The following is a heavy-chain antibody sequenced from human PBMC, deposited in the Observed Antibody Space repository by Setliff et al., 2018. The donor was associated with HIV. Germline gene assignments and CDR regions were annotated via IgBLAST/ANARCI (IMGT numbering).Heavy chain of an antibody. V-gene: IGHV4-34*01. CDR3: ARVSCSSWYSIPRYYYYSMDV. J-gene: IGHJ6*03. CDR1: GGSFGGYC. CDR2: IQHSGRI. Sequence: KASETLSLTCAVYGGSFGGYCWSWIRQPPGKGLEWIGEIQHSGRINYNPSLRSRVTTSVDTSKKQFSLRLRSVTAADTAVYYCARVSCSSWYSIPRYYYYSMDVWGKGTTVTVSS. D-gene: IGHD6-13*01.